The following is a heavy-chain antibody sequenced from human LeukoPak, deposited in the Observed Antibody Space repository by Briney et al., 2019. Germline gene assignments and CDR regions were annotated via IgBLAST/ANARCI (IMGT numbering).Heavy chain of an antibody. D-gene: IGHD2-2*01. V-gene: IGHV3-13*01. CDR2: IGTSGDA. J-gene: IGHJ4*02. Sequence: GGSLRLSCVASGFTFTKYDMHWVRHPPGKRLQWVSSIGTSGDAYSLDSVEGRFTISREDATDSLHLQMSSLRAEDTAVYYCAKGAAYSTTGRPYYFDYWGQGILVTVSS. CDR1: GFTFTKYD. CDR3: AKGAAYSTTGRPYYFDY.